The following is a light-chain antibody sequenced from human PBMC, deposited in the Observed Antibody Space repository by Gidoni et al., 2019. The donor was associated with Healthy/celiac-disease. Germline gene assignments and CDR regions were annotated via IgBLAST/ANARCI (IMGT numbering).Light chain of an antibody. J-gene: IGKJ3*01. CDR1: QSISSY. Sequence: DIQMTQSPSSLSASVGDRVTITCRASQSISSYLNWYQQKPGKAPKRLIYAASSLQSGVPSRFSGSGSCTDFTLTISSLQPEDFATYYCQQSYSTPFTFGPGTKVDIK. V-gene: IGKV1-39*01. CDR2: AAS. CDR3: QQSYSTPFT.